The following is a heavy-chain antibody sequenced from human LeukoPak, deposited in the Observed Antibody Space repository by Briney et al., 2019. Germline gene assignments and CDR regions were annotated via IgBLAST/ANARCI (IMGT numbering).Heavy chain of an antibody. J-gene: IGHJ4*02. CDR3: AKVDRYNWNYDY. Sequence: PGGSLRLSCAASGFTFSSYAMSWVRQAPGKGLEWVSAISGSGGSTYYADSVKGRFTISRDNSKNALYLQMNSLRAEDTAVYYCAKVDRYNWNYDYWGQGTLVTVSS. D-gene: IGHD1-20*01. V-gene: IGHV3-23*01. CDR1: GFTFSSYA. CDR2: ISGSGGST.